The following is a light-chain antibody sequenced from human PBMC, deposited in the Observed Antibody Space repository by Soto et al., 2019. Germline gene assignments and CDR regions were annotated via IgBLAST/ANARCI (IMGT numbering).Light chain of an antibody. CDR3: HQYNSWPRGT. J-gene: IGKJ3*01. Sequence: EIVMTQSPATLSVSPGERATLSCRASQSVSSNLAWYQQKPGQPPRLLLYGASTRATGIPVRFCGSGSGTEFTLTISSLQSEDSAVYYCHQYNSWPRGTFGPGTKVEIK. CDR1: QSVSSN. V-gene: IGKV3-15*01. CDR2: GAS.